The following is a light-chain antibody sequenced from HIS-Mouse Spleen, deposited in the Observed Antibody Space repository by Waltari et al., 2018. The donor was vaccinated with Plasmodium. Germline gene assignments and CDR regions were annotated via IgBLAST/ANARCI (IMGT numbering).Light chain of an antibody. J-gene: IGKJ2*01. Sequence: EIVLTQSPGPLSLSPGERASQSVSSSYLAWYQQKPGQAPRLLIYGASSRATGIPDRFSGSGSGTDFTLTISRLEPEDFAVYYCQQYGSSLYTFGQGTKLEIK. CDR2: GAS. V-gene: IGKV3-20*01. CDR1: QSVSSSY. CDR3: QQYGSSLYT.